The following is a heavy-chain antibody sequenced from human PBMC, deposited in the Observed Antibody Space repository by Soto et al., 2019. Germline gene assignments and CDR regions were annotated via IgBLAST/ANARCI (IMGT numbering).Heavy chain of an antibody. Sequence: QGQLVQSGAEVKKPGASVNVSCKASGYTSSIYGISWVRQAPGQGLVWMAWISGYNGNIKYAQKVQGRVTVATDTTTTVAYMELTSLRSDDTAVYYCARDVSGGTYPWFFDLWGRGTLVTVSS. J-gene: IGHJ2*01. CDR3: ARDVSGGTYPWFFDL. CDR2: ISGYNGNI. CDR1: GYTSSIYG. V-gene: IGHV1-18*04. D-gene: IGHD1-26*01.